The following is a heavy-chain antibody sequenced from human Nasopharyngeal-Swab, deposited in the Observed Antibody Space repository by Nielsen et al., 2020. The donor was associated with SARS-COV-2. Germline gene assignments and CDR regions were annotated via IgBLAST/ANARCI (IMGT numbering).Heavy chain of an antibody. Sequence: WSSQPPGKGLEWIGYIYYSGSTYYNPSLKSRVTISVDTSKNQFSLKLSSVTAADTAVYYCARDSGVAGTKYYYYGMDVWGQGTTVTVSS. V-gene: IGHV4-30-4*01. CDR3: ARDSGVAGTKYYYYGMDV. J-gene: IGHJ6*02. D-gene: IGHD6-19*01. CDR2: IYYSGST.